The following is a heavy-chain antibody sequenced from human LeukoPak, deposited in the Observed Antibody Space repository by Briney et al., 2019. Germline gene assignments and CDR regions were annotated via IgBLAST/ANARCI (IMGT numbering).Heavy chain of an antibody. Sequence: GGSLRLSCAASGFTFSSYSMNWVRQAPGKGLEWISYISSSSSNKDYADSVKGRFTISRDNAENSLSLQMNSLRGEDTAVYYCARGESASAWLIEYWGQGTLVTVSS. J-gene: IGHJ4*02. V-gene: IGHV3-48*01. CDR3: ARGESASAWLIEY. D-gene: IGHD6-19*01. CDR1: GFTFSSYS. CDR2: ISSSSSNK.